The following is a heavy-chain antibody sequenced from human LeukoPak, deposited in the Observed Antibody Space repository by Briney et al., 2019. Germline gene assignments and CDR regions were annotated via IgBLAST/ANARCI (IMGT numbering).Heavy chain of an antibody. D-gene: IGHD7-27*01. CDR2: ITHSGGT. Sequence: PSETLSLTCTVSGGSLNSYYWSWIRQPPGKGLEWIGFITHSGGTDFDSSLGGRVTISVDTSKNQFSLRLTSMTAADTAVYFCARGRISNWGFEGTLFDAWDQGVLVTVSS. J-gene: IGHJ4*02. CDR3: ARGRISNWGFEGTLFDA. V-gene: IGHV4-59*01. CDR1: GGSLNSYY.